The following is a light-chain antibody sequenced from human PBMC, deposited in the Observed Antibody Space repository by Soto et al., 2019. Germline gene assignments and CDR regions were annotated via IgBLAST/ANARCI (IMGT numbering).Light chain of an antibody. V-gene: IGLV2-14*01. Sequence: QSALTQPASVSGSPGQSITISCTGTSSDVGGYNYVSWYQQYPGKAPKLIIYEVVNRPSGISNSFSGSKSANTASLTISGLKPDDEADYYCCSYTFSSGRVFGGGTKLTVL. CDR2: EVV. J-gene: IGLJ3*02. CDR1: SSDVGGYNY. CDR3: CSYTFSSGRV.